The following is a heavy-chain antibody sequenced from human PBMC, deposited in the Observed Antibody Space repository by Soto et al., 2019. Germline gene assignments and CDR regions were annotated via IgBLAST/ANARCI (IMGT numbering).Heavy chain of an antibody. Sequence: PSETLSLTCAVYGGSFSGYYWSWIRQPPGKGLEWIGEINHSGSTNYNPSLKSRVTTSVDTSKNQFSLKLSSVTAADTAVYYCARKRLVAARPLVRYYYYGMDVWGQGTTVTVS. CDR2: INHSGST. CDR1: GGSFSGYY. D-gene: IGHD6-6*01. J-gene: IGHJ6*02. CDR3: ARKRLVAARPLVRYYYYGMDV. V-gene: IGHV4-34*01.